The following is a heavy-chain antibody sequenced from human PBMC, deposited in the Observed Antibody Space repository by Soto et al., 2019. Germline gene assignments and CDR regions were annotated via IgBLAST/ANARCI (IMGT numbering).Heavy chain of an antibody. Sequence: EVQLLESGGGLVQPGGSLRLSCAASGFTFSSYAMSWVRQAPGKGLEWVSAISGSGGSTYYAGSVKGRFTISRDNSKNTLYLQMNSLRAEDTAVYYCAKEGDCSGGSCYSYLARFREVGYFQHWGQGTLVTVSS. J-gene: IGHJ1*01. CDR1: GFTFSSYA. CDR3: AKEGDCSGGSCYSYLARFREVGYFQH. D-gene: IGHD2-15*01. CDR2: ISGSGGST. V-gene: IGHV3-23*01.